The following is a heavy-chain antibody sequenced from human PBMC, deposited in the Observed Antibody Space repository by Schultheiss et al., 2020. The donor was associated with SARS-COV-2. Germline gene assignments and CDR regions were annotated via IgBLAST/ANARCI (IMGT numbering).Heavy chain of an antibody. V-gene: IGHV1-8*01. Sequence: GGSLRLSCKASGYTFTSYDINWVRQATGQGLEWMGWMNPNSGNTGYAQKFQGRVTMTRNTSISTAYMELSSLRSEDTAVYYCARRRGWFDPWGQGTLVTVSS. CDR1: GYTFTSYD. J-gene: IGHJ5*02. CDR3: ARRRGWFDP. CDR2: MNPNSGNT.